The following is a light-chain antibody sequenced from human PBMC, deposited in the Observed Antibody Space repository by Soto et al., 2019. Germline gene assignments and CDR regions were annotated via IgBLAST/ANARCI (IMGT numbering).Light chain of an antibody. V-gene: IGKV1-27*01. CDR3: QKYNSAPPFT. CDR1: QGISNY. Sequence: DIQMTQSPSSLSASVGDRVTITCRASQGISNYLAWYQQKPGKVPKLLIYAAFTLQSGVPSRFSGSGSGTDFTLTISRLQPEDVATYYCQKYNSAPPFTFGPGTKVDIK. CDR2: AAF. J-gene: IGKJ3*01.